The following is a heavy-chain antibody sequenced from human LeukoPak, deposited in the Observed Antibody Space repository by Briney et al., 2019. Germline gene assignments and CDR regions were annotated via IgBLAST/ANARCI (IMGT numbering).Heavy chain of an antibody. V-gene: IGHV2-5*02. CDR2: IYWDDDK. CDR3: AHSLGYCSGGSCPNWFDP. CDR1: GFSLSTSGVG. D-gene: IGHD2-15*01. J-gene: IGHJ5*02. Sequence: SGPTLVKPTQTLTLTCTFSGFSLSTSGVGVGWIRQPPGKALEWLALIYWDDDKRYSPSLKSRLTITKDTSKSQVVLTMTNMDPVDTATYYCAHSLGYCSGGSCPNWFDPWGQGTLVTVSS.